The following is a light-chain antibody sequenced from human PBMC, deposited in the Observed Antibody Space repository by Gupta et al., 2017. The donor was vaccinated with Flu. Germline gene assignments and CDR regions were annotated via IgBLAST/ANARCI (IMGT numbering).Light chain of an antibody. CDR1: SSTIGSNT. V-gene: IGLV1-44*01. CDR2: GNN. J-gene: IGLJ1*01. CDR3: SAWDASLNGHYV. Sequence: VFTFCFGSSSTIGSNTVNWYQQVPGMAPTLLSFGNNQRPSGVPARFSVSNSGTSASLAINGLQYEDEADYYCSAWDASLNGHYVFGTGTEVTVL.